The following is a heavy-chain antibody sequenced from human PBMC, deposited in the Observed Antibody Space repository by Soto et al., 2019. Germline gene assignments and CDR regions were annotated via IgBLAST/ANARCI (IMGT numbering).Heavy chain of an antibody. J-gene: IGHJ4*02. V-gene: IGHV3-48*03. CDR3: ARAPYSSSWYGFDY. D-gene: IGHD6-13*01. CDR2: ISSCGSTI. CDR1: GFTFNSYE. Sequence: GSLRLSCAASGFTFNSYEMNWVRQAPGKGLEWVSYISSCGSTIYYADSVKGRFTISRDNAKNSLYLQMNSLGSEDTAFYHCARAPYSSSWYGFDYWGQGTLVTVSS.